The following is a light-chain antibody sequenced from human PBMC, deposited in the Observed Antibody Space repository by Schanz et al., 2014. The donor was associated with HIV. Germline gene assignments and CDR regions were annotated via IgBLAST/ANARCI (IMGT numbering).Light chain of an antibody. CDR3: GAWDSSLSAGYVI. CDR2: DNN. Sequence: QSVLTQPPSVSAAPGQTVTVSCSGSSSNIGNNYVSWYQQLPGAAPKLLIYDNNKRPSGTPDRFSGSKSGTSATLGITGLQTGDEADYYCGAWDSSLSAGYVIFGGGTKLTVL. J-gene: IGLJ2*01. V-gene: IGLV1-51*01. CDR1: SSNIGNNY.